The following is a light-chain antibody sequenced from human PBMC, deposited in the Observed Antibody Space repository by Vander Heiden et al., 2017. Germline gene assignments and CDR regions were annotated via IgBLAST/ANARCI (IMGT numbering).Light chain of an antibody. CDR1: SGSVSTSYY. CDR3: VLYMGSGSGV. CDR2: STN. Sequence: QTVVTQEPSFSVSPGGTVTLTCGLSSGSVSTSYYPSWYQQTPGQAPRTLIYSTNTRSSGVPDRVSGSILGNKAALTITGAQADDESDDYCVLYMGSGSGVCGGGTQLTVL. J-gene: IGLJ3*02. V-gene: IGLV8-61*01.